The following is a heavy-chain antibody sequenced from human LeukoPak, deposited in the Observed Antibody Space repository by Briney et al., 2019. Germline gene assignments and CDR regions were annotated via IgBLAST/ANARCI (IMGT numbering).Heavy chain of an antibody. CDR2: MSGSGYYT. Sequence: GGSLRLSCAASGFAFSNFAMSWVRQAPGKGLEWVSAMSGSGYYTYYVESVKVRFTISRDNSKNTLYLNMNSLRADETAVYYCAKMEGQSRYDYGMDVWGRGTTV. CDR3: AKMEGQSRYDYGMDV. D-gene: IGHD3-3*01. CDR1: GFAFSNFA. J-gene: IGHJ6*04. V-gene: IGHV3-23*01.